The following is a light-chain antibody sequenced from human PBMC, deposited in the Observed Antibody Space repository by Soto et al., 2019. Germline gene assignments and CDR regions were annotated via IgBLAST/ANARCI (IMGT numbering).Light chain of an antibody. CDR3: QKNNIYST. CDR1: QSIRSW. CDR2: DAS. J-gene: IGKJ1*01. V-gene: IGKV1-5*01. Sequence: DIQMTQSPSTLSASVGDRVTITCRASQSIRSWLAWYQQKPGKAPKLLIYDASTLESGVPSRFSGSGSGTEFPPTIRSRQLDTFTNYYSQKNNIYSTFGQGTRGKIK.